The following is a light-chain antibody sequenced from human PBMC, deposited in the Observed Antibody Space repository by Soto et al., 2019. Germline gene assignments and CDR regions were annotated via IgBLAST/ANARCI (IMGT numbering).Light chain of an antibody. CDR3: QQYGSSPRT. CDR2: GAS. V-gene: IGKV3-20*01. Sequence: IMLTQSPGTLSLYPGERATLSCRASQSVSSSYLAWYQQKPGQAPRLLVYGASSRATGIPDRFSGSGSGTDFTLSISRLEPEDFAVYYCQQYGSSPRTFGQGTKVDIK. CDR1: QSVSSSY. J-gene: IGKJ1*01.